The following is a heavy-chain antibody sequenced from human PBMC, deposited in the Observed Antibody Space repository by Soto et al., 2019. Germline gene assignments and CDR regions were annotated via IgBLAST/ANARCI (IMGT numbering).Heavy chain of an antibody. CDR3: AGMPYTGGLRSDP. V-gene: IGHV4-30-2*01. D-gene: IGHD6-19*01. Sequence: SETLSLTCNMSGDSYSISTYSWSWIRQPPGKALQWIGFIYQSGVTSYNPSLASRVSISLDRSNNQCSLKLKSVTAADTAVYFCAGMPYTGGLRSDPWGPGTPVTAPQ. J-gene: IGHJ5*02. CDR2: IYQSGVT. CDR1: GDSYSISTYS.